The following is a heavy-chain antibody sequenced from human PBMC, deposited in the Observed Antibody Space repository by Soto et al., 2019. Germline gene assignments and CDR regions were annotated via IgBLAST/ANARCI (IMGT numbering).Heavy chain of an antibody. Sequence: QVQLVQSGAEVKKPGASVKVSCKASGYTFTSYDINWVRQATGQGLEWMGWMNPNSGNTGYAQKFQGRDTMTRNTSLTTAYMELSSMRSEDKAVYYCARGSPDYGDNWGQGALVTVST. CDR3: ARGSPDYGDN. V-gene: IGHV1-8*01. J-gene: IGHJ4*02. CDR1: GYTFTSYD. CDR2: MNPNSGNT.